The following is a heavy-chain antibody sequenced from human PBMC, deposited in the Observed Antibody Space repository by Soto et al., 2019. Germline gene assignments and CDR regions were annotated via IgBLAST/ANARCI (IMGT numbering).Heavy chain of an antibody. CDR3: ERAVALDSDDFFAY. Sequence: PGGSLRLSCTASGFTFSSYGMGWVRQAPGKGLQWVSTIRGDGGQTHYTDSVKGRFSISRDNSKNTVYLQMDSLRAEDTAMYFCERAVALDSDDFFAYWGQGTQATVSS. CDR2: IRGDGGQT. J-gene: IGHJ4*02. V-gene: IGHV3-23*01. CDR1: GFTFSSYG. D-gene: IGHD3-9*01.